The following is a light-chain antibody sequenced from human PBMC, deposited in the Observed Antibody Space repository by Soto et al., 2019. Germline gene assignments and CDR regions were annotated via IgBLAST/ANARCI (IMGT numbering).Light chain of an antibody. J-gene: IGKJ4*01. CDR2: AAS. CDR1: QTISNY. V-gene: IGKV1-39*01. Sequence: DIQMTQSPSSLSASVGDRVTITCRASQTISNYLNWYQQQPGKAPKLLIYAASSLQSGVPSRFSCSGPGKNYTLTISSLQPEDFATNYCQQCYSSPPTLGGGTKV. CDR3: QQCYSSPPT.